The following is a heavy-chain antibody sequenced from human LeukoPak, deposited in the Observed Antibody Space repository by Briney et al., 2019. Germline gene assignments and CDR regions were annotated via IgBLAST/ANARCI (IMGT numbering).Heavy chain of an antibody. V-gene: IGHV5-51*01. D-gene: IGHD2-21*02. Sequence: GESLKISCKGSGYSFTSYWIGWVRQMPGKGLEWMGIIYPGDSDTRYSPSFQGQVTISADKSISTAYLQWSSLKASDTAMYYCARTPRPAVVTATALWSYAFDIWGQGTMVTVSS. CDR1: GYSFTSYW. J-gene: IGHJ3*02. CDR3: ARTPRPAVVTATALWSYAFDI. CDR2: IYPGDSDT.